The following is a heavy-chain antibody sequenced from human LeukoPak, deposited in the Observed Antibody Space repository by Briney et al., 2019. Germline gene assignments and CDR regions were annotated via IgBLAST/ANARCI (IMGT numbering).Heavy chain of an antibody. J-gene: IGHJ3*02. V-gene: IGHV4-59*11. D-gene: IGHD4-17*01. CDR3: ARDLVTVTKGFDI. CDR2: ISHIGRT. Sequence: SETLSLTCSVSGDSFSSHYWTWIRQSPGTGLEWIGYISHIGRTNYNPSLKSRVTISIDTSKNQFSLKLRSVTAADTAVYYCARDLVTVTKGFDIWGQGTMVSVSS. CDR1: GDSFSSHY.